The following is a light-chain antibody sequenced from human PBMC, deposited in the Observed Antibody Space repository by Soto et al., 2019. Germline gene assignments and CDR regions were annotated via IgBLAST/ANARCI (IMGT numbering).Light chain of an antibody. V-gene: IGLV2-23*01. J-gene: IGLJ3*02. Sequence: QSVLTQPASVSGSPGQSITISCTGTSSDVGSDNLVSWYQQHPGKAPKLMIYEGSKRPSGVSSRLSGSKSGNTASLTISGLQAEDEADYYCCSFAGTRTLVFGGGTRLTVL. CDR1: SSDVGSDNL. CDR2: EGS. CDR3: CSFAGTRTLV.